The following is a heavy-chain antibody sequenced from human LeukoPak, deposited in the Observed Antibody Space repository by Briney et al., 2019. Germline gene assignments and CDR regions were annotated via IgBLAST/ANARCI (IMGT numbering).Heavy chain of an antibody. V-gene: IGHV1-69*13. Sequence: GASVTVSCKAFGYTFSSHAMNWVRQAPGQGLEWMGGIIPIFGTANYAQKFQGRVTITADESTSTAYMELSSLRSEDTAVYYCARASSGYDPIDYWGQGTLVTVSS. J-gene: IGHJ4*02. D-gene: IGHD5-12*01. CDR2: IIPIFGTA. CDR1: GYTFSSHA. CDR3: ARASSGYDPIDY.